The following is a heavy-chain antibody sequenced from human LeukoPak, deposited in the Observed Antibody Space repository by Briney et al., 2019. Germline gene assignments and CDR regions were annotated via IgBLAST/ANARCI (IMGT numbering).Heavy chain of an antibody. D-gene: IGHD3-9*01. CDR1: GRPFSGYY. Sequence: SETLSLTYAVYGRPFSGYYWSWLRQPPGKGLEWIGEINHSGSTNYNPPLKSRVTISVDTSKNQFSLKLSSVTDADTGVYYCARRLGGGYDMLTGAGKTGFDYWGQGTLVTVSS. CDR3: ARRLGGGYDMLTGAGKTGFDY. J-gene: IGHJ4*02. CDR2: INHSGST. V-gene: IGHV4-34*01.